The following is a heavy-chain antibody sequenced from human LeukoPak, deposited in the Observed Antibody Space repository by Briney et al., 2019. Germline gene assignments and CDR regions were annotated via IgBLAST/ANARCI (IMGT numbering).Heavy chain of an antibody. CDR1: GGTFSSYA. CDR3: ARVSDGYCSSTSCPHDY. J-gene: IGHJ4*02. V-gene: IGHV1-69*04. D-gene: IGHD2-2*01. CDR2: IIPILGIA. Sequence: SVKVSCKASGGTFSSYAISWVRQAPGQGLEWMGRIIPILGIANYAQTFQCRVTITADKSTSTAYMELSSLRSEDTAVYYCARVSDGYCSSTSCPHDYWGQGTLVTVSS.